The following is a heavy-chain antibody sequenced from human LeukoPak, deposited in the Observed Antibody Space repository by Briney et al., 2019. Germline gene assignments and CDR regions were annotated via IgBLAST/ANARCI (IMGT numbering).Heavy chain of an antibody. V-gene: IGHV1-2*02. Sequence: ASVTVSCKASGYTFTGYYMHWVRQAPGQGLEWMGWINPNSGGTNYAQTFQGRVTMTRDTSISTAYMELSRLRSDDTAVYYCARDQSYGSGSRRMDVWGKGTTVTVSS. D-gene: IGHD3-10*01. CDR2: INPNSGGT. CDR3: ARDQSYGSGSRRMDV. J-gene: IGHJ6*04. CDR1: GYTFTGYY.